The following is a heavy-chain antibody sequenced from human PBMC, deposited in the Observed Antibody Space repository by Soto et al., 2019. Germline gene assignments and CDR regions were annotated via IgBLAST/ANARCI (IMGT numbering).Heavy chain of an antibody. D-gene: IGHD4-17*01. V-gene: IGHV1-69*13. CDR1: GGTFSSYA. J-gene: IGHJ4*02. Sequence: SVKVSCKASGGTFSSYAISWVRQAPGQGLEWMGGIIPIFGTANYAQKFQGRVTITADESTSTAYMELSSLRSEDTAVYYCARVGPHDYGKTVDYGGQGPLVTVPS. CDR2: IIPIFGTA. CDR3: ARVGPHDYGKTVDY.